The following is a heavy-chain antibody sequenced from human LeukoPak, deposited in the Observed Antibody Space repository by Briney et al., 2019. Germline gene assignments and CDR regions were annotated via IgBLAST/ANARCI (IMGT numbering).Heavy chain of an antibody. CDR3: ARDRVDNWFDP. J-gene: IGHJ5*02. D-gene: IGHD3-3*01. CDR2: IYTSGST. CDR1: GGSISSYY. Sequence: SETLSLTCTVSGGSISSYYWSWFRQPAGKGLEWLGRIYTSGSTNYNPSLQSRDTMSVHTSKNQFSPKLSSETGADTAVYYCARDRVDNWFDPWGQGTLVTVSS. V-gene: IGHV4-4*07.